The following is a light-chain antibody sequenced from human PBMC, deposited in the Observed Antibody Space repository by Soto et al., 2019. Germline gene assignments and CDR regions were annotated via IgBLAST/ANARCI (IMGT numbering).Light chain of an antibody. CDR3: SSYAGSNNFDV. CDR2: EVS. V-gene: IGLV2-8*01. Sequence: QSALTQPTSASGSPGQSVTISCTGTSSDVGGYNYVSWYQQHPGKAPKLVIYEVSKRPSGVPDRFSGSKSGNTASLTVSGLQAEDEADYYCSSYAGSNNFDVFGTGTKLTVL. J-gene: IGLJ1*01. CDR1: SSDVGGYNY.